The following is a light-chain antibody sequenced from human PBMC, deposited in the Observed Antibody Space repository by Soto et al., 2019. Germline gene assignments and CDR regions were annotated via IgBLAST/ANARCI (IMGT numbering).Light chain of an antibody. CDR3: QQYNSYRT. CDR1: QSISSW. V-gene: IGKV1-5*01. CDR2: DAS. Sequence: DIQLTPSPSTLPASVGDTITITCRASQSISSWLAWYQQKPGKAPKLLIYDASSLESGVPSRFSGSGSGTEFTLTISSLQPDDFATYYCQQYNSYRTFGQGTKVDIK. J-gene: IGKJ1*01.